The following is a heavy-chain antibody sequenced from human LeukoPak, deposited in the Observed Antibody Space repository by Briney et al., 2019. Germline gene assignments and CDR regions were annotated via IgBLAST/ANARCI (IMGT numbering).Heavy chain of an antibody. CDR2: IIPIFGTA. V-gene: IGHV1-69*13. CDR1: GGTFSSYA. CDR3: ARDVDIVVVPAAMKDWFDP. D-gene: IGHD2-2*03. J-gene: IGHJ5*02. Sequence: ASVKVSCKASGGTFSSYAISWVRQAPGQGLEWMGGIIPIFGTANYAQKFQGRVTITADESTSTAYMELSSLRSEDTAVYYCARDVDIVVVPAAMKDWFDPWGQGTLVTVSS.